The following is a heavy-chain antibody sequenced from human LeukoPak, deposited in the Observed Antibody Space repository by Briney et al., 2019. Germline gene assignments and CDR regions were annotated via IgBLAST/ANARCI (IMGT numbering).Heavy chain of an antibody. CDR2: ISGSGDNT. CDR3: ARRGWLVSFDY. V-gene: IGHV3-23*01. J-gene: IGHJ4*02. Sequence: PGGSLRLSCAASGFTFSNYAMSWVRQAPGKGPEWVSIISGSGDNTHYADSVKGRFTISGDNSKNTLYLQMNTLRAEDTAIYHCARRGWLVSFDYWGQGTLVTVSS. CDR1: GFTFSNYA. D-gene: IGHD6-19*01.